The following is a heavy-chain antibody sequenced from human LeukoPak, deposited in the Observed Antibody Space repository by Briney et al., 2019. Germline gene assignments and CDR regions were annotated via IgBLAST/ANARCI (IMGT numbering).Heavy chain of an antibody. CDR3: ARDSLRTATAIPYYYYGMDV. D-gene: IGHD2-21*02. CDR1: GFTFSSYA. V-gene: IGHV3-30-3*01. J-gene: IGHJ6*02. Sequence: GGSLRLSCAASGFTFSSYAMHWVRQAPGKGLEWVAVISYDGSNKYYADSVKGRFTISRDNSKNTLYLQMNSLRAEDTAVYYCARDSLRTATAIPYYYYGMDVWGQGPRSPSP. CDR2: ISYDGSNK.